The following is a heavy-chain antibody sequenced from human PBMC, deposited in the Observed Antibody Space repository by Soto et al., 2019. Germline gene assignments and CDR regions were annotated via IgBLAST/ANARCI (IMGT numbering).Heavy chain of an antibody. CDR3: ASVETQRYYYGMDV. CDR2: IIPIFGTA. CDR1: GGTFSSYA. J-gene: IGHJ6*02. Sequence: QVQLVQSGAEVKKPGSSVKVSCKASGGTFSSYAISWVRQAPGQGLEWMGGIIPIFGTADYAQKFQGRVTITADEATSTAYRELSSLRSEDTAVYYCASVETQRYYYGMDVWGQGTTVTVSS. V-gene: IGHV1-69*12. D-gene: IGHD2-15*01.